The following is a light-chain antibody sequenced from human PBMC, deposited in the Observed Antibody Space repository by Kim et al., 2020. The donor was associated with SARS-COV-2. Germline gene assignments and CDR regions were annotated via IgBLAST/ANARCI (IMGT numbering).Light chain of an antibody. V-gene: IGLV3-21*04. CDR3: QVWDSSSDHRGVV. Sequence: SYELTQPPTVSVAPGKTARITCGGKNIGSKSVHWYQQKPGQAPVPVSYYDSDRPSGIPERFSGSNSGNAATLTISRVEAGDEADYYCQVWDSSSDHRGVVFGGGTQLTVL. J-gene: IGLJ2*01. CDR1: NIGSKS. CDR2: YDS.